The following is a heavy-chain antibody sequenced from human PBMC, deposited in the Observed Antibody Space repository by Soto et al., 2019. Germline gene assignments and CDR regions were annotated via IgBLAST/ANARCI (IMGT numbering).Heavy chain of an antibody. CDR1: GFSLNTNGVG. Sequence: QITLKESGPTLVKPTQTLTLTCTFSGFSLNTNGVGVGWIRQPPGKALEWLALIYWDDDKRYSPSLKSRLTITKDTSNTQVVLTMTNMDPVDTATYSCARLVRGVIVVGYFQHWGQGTLVTVSS. CDR2: IYWDDDK. J-gene: IGHJ1*01. D-gene: IGHD3-10*01. V-gene: IGHV2-5*02. CDR3: ARLVRGVIVVGYFQH.